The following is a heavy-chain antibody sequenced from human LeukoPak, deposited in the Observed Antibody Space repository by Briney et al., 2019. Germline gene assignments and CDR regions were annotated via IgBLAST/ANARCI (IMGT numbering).Heavy chain of an antibody. CDR1: GGSISSNY. D-gene: IGHD1-1*01. CDR3: ARVRGTGMDV. J-gene: IGHJ6*04. CDR2: IYTSGST. V-gene: IGHV4-4*07. Sequence: WETLSLTCTVSGGSISSNYRSWIRQPAGKGLEWIGRIYTSGSTNYNPSLKSRVTMSVDTSKNQLSLKLRSVNAADTAVYCGARVRGTGMDVWGKGTTVTVSS.